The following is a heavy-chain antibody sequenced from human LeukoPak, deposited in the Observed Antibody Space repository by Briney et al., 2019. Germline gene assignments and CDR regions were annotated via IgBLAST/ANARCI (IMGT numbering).Heavy chain of an antibody. CDR2: INHSGST. D-gene: IGHD4-11*01. J-gene: IGHJ6*03. V-gene: IGHV4-34*01. CDR1: GGSFSGYY. CDR3: ARRQRTVRLDYYYYMDV. Sequence: SETLSLTCAVYGGSFSGYYWSWIRQPPGKGREWIGEINHSGSTNYNPSLKSRVTISVDTSKNQFSLKLSSVTAADTAVYYCARRQRTVRLDYYYYMDVWGKGTTVTVSS.